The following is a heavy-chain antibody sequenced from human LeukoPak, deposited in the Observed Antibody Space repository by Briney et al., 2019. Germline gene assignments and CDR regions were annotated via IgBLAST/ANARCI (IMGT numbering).Heavy chain of an antibody. Sequence: GGSLRLSCAASGFTLSSNYMSWVRQAPGKGLEWVSVIYSGGNTYYADSVKGRFTISRDNSKNTLSLQMNSLRAEDTAVYYCAKGLGTMVRGAFDYWGQGTLVTVSS. CDR2: IYSGGNT. J-gene: IGHJ4*02. V-gene: IGHV3-53*01. CDR1: GFTLSSNY. D-gene: IGHD3-10*01. CDR3: AKGLGTMVRGAFDY.